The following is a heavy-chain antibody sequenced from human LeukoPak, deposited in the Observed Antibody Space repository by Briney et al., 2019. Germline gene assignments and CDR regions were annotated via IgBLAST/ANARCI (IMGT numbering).Heavy chain of an antibody. V-gene: IGHV1-69*13. J-gene: IGHJ4*02. D-gene: IGHD2-21*02. CDR2: IIPIFGTA. CDR1: GGTFSSYA. Sequence: SVKVSCKASGGTFSSYAISWVRQAPGQGLEWMGGIIPIFGTANYAQKFQGRVTITADESTSTAYMELSSLRSEDTAVYYCARGDQSYGLLQFDYWGQGTLVTVSS. CDR3: ARGDQSYGLLQFDY.